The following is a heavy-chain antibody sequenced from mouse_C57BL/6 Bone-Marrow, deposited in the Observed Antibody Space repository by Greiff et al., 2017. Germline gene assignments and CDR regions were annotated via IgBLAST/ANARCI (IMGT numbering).Heavy chain of an antibody. Sequence: QVTLKVSGPGILQPSQTLSLTCSFSGFSLCTFGMGVGWIRQPSGKGLEWLAPIWWDGDKYYNPALKGRLTISKDTSKNQVFLKIANVDTADTATYYCARGPLYGSNFDYWGQGATLTVTS. CDR1: GFSLCTFGMG. V-gene: IGHV8-8*01. CDR2: IWWDGDK. CDR3: ARGPLYGSNFDY. D-gene: IGHD1-1*01. J-gene: IGHJ2*01.